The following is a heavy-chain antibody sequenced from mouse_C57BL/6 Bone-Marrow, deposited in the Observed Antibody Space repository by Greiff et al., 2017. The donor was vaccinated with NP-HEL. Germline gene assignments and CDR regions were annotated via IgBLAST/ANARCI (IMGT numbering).Heavy chain of an antibody. CDR1: GFNIKDYY. CDR3: ARSNYYYGSSPWFAY. Sequence: EVQRVESGAELVKPGASVKLSCTASGFNIKDYYMHWVKQRTEQGLEWIGRIDPEDGETKYVPKFQGKATITADTSSNTAYLQLSSLTSEDTAVYYCARSNYYYGSSPWFAYWGQGTLVTVSA. D-gene: IGHD1-1*01. J-gene: IGHJ3*01. V-gene: IGHV14-2*01. CDR2: IDPEDGET.